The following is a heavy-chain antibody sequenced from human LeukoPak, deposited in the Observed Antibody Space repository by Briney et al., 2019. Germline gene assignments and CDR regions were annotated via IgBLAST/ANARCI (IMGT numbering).Heavy chain of an antibody. V-gene: IGHV4-4*02. Sequence: SETLSLTCAVSGGSISSSNWWSWVRQPPGKGLEWIGEIYHSGSTNYNPSLKSRVTISVDKSKNQFSLKLSSVTAADTAVYYCARDSQYDSSGYYFIDYWGQGTLVTVSS. CDR3: ARDSQYDSSGYYFIDY. CDR1: GGSISSSNW. CDR2: IYHSGST. J-gene: IGHJ4*02. D-gene: IGHD3-22*01.